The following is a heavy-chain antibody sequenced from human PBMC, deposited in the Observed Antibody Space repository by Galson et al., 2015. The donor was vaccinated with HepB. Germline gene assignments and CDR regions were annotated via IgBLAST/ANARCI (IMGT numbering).Heavy chain of an antibody. CDR3: VKDMGSYRGYYDYYYGLDV. D-gene: IGHD5-12*01. CDR1: GFIFYDFA. V-gene: IGHV3-43*01. Sequence: SLRLSCAASGFIFYDFAMHWVRQVPGKGLEWVSVITWDGSKTNYADSVRGRFTISRDNSKESLYLQMNNLRPDDTALYYCVKDMGSYRGYYDYYYGLDVWGQGTMVTVS. CDR2: ITWDGSKT. J-gene: IGHJ6*02.